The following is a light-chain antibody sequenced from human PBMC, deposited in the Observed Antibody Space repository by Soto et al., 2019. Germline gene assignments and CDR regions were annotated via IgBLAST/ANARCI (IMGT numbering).Light chain of an antibody. CDR3: QQYKDWPPIT. V-gene: IGKV3-15*01. CDR1: QSAGDR. CDR2: GAS. J-gene: IGKJ1*01. Sequence: EIVMTQSPATLSVSPGERVTLSCRASQSAGDRLAWYQQKPGQGPRLLIYGASTRANDVPVRFSGSGSGTEFTLTISRLKSEDFAVYYCQQYKDWPPITFGQGTKVEI.